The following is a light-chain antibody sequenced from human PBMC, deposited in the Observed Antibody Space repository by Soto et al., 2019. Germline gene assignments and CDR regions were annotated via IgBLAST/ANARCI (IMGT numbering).Light chain of an antibody. J-gene: IGKJ2*01. Sequence: EIVLTQSPGTLSFSPGERATLSCRASQSISNSKLAWYQQKPGQAPRLLIYTISSRATGIPDRFRGSGSGTDFTLTINRLEPEDFAVYYCHQYGTSSNTFGQGTKLEIK. CDR2: TIS. V-gene: IGKV3-20*01. CDR1: QSISNSK. CDR3: HQYGTSSNT.